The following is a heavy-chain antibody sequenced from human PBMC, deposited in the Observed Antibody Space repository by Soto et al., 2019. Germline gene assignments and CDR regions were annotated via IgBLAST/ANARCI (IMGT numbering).Heavy chain of an antibody. CDR3: ARGHDANND. CDR1: GGSISSGGYS. D-gene: IGHD2-8*01. CDR2: IYHSEST. J-gene: IGHJ4*02. V-gene: IGHV4-30-2*01. Sequence: QVQLQESGSGLVKPSQTLSLTCAVSGGSISSGGYSWSWIRQPPGTGLEWIGYIYHSESTYYNPSLKRRVTTSMDTSKSQFSLKLNSVTAADTAVYYCARGHDANNDWGQGTLVTVSS.